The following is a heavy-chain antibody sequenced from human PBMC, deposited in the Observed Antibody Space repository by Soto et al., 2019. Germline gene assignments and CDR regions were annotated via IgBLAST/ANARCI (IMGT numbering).Heavy chain of an antibody. CDR2: ISWNSGSI. V-gene: IGHV3-9*01. J-gene: IGHJ4*02. CDR3: AKTYSSGWYYFDY. D-gene: IGHD6-19*01. Sequence: EVQLVESGGGLVQPGRSLRLSCAASGFTFDDYAMHWVRQAPGKGLEWVSGISWNSGSIGYADSVKGRFTISRDNAKNSLYLQMNSLRAEDTVLYYCAKTYSSGWYYFDYWGQGTLVTVSS. CDR1: GFTFDDYA.